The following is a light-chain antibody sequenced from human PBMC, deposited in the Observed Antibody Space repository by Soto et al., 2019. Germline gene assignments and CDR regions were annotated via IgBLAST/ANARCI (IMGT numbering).Light chain of an antibody. V-gene: IGLV2-8*01. CDR1: SSDVGGYNY. Sequence: QSVLTQPPSASGSPGQSVTISCTGTSSDVGGYNYVSWYQQHPGKAPKLMIYEVSKRPSGVPDRFSGSKSGNTASLTVSVLQAEDEADYYCSSYAGSNNVVVFGGGTKVTVL. CDR3: SSYAGSNNVVV. J-gene: IGLJ2*01. CDR2: EVS.